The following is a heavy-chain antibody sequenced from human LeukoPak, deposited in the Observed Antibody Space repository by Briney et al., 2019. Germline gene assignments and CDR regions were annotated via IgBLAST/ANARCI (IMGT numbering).Heavy chain of an antibody. Sequence: GESLKISCKGSRYTFTNNWITWVRQMPGRGLEWMGRIDPVDSHTDYNPSFQGHVTISVDKAINTVYLQWGSLEASDSAMYYCARGRGWVDYWGQGALVTVSS. CDR2: IDPVDSHT. CDR3: ARGRGWVDY. V-gene: IGHV5-10-1*01. D-gene: IGHD6-19*01. J-gene: IGHJ4*02. CDR1: RYTFTNNW.